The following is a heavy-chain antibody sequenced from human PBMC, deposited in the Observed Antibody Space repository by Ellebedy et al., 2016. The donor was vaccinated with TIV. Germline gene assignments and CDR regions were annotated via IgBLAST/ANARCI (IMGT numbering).Heavy chain of an antibody. J-gene: IGHJ2*01. Sequence: SQTLSLTCAISGDSVSSYTAAWNWIRQSPSRGLEWLGRTYFRSKWYYDYAVSVKSRITINPDTSKNQFSLQLNSVTPEDTAVYYCARELDSTSWEVVWYFDLWGRGTLVTVSS. V-gene: IGHV6-1*01. CDR1: GDSVSSYTAA. CDR2: TYFRSKWYY. CDR3: ARELDSTSWEVVWYFDL. D-gene: IGHD2-2*01.